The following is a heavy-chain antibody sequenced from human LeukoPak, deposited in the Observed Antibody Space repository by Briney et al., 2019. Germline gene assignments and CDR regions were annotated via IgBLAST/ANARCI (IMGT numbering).Heavy chain of an antibody. CDR2: ISDTASHI. V-gene: IGHV3-21*01. CDR3: AREDIRLHIEY. D-gene: IGHD2-15*01. CDR1: GFTFSSYS. Sequence: PGGSLRPSCSASGFTFSSYSMNWVRQAPGKGLEWVASISDTASHIYYADSVKGRFTISRDNAKNSLWLQMNSLRAEDTAVYFCAREDIRLHIEYWGQGSLVTVSS. J-gene: IGHJ4*02.